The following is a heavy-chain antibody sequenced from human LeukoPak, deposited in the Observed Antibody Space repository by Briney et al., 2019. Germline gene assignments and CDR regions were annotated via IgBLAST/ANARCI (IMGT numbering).Heavy chain of an antibody. CDR3: AREGGYSYGYYYFDY. V-gene: IGHV1-69*01. CDR1: GGTFSSYA. CDR2: IIPIFGTA. D-gene: IGHD5-18*01. J-gene: IGHJ4*02. Sequence: ASVKVSCKASGGTFSSYAISWVRQAPGQGLEWMGGIIPIFGTANYAQKFQGRVTITADESTSTAYMELSSLRSEDTAVYYCAREGGYSYGYYYFDYRGQGTLVTVSS.